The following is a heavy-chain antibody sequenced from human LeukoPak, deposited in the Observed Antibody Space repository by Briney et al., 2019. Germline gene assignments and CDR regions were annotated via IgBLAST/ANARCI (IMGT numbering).Heavy chain of an antibody. CDR2: IRSKTFGGTT. Sequence: GGSLRLSCTASGFIFGDCAMSWVRQAPGKGLEWVGFIRSKTFGGTTEYAASVKGRFTISRDDSNSIAYLQMNSLKTEDTAVYYCTRVQLVYNYFGVDVWGQGTTVTVSS. CDR3: TRVQLVYNYFGVDV. J-gene: IGHJ6*02. CDR1: GFIFGDCA. D-gene: IGHD1-1*01. V-gene: IGHV3-49*04.